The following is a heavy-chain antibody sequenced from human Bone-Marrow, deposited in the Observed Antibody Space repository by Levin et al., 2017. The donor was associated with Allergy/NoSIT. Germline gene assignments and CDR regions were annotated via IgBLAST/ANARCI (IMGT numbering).Heavy chain of an antibody. J-gene: IGHJ3*02. CDR3: ARDLPEGENYYDSSGPVGRDAFDI. CDR1: GFTFSSYE. D-gene: IGHD3-22*01. CDR2: ISSSGSTI. Sequence: GESLKISCAASGFTFSSYEMNWVRQAPGKGLEWVAYISSSGSTIYYADSVKGRFTISRDNAKNSLYLQMNSLRAEDTAVYYCARDLPEGENYYDSSGPVGRDAFDIWGQGTMVTVSS. V-gene: IGHV3-48*03.